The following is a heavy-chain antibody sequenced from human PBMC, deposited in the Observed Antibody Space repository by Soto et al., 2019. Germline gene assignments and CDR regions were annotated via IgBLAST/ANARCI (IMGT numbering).Heavy chain of an antibody. J-gene: IGHJ3*02. CDR2: INPATGAA. V-gene: IGHV1-2*02. Sequence: QLHLVQSGAVVKKPGASVTVSCSASGYPVTAYYMHWVRQAPGRGLEWMGGINPATGAAKYTQTFQGGVNMTRDTATGRGFWELRGRTSGAKAVFYGARGGGVGVAGSAAFDMWGQGTLVTVSS. CDR3: ARGGGVGVAGSAAFDM. CDR1: GYPVTAYY. D-gene: IGHD3-3*01.